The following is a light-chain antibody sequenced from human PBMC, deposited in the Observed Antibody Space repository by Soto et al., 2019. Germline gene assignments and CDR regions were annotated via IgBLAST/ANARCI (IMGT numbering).Light chain of an antibody. V-gene: IGKV1-5*01. CDR1: QSISSW. Sequence: DIQMTQSPSSLSASVGDRVTITCRASQSISSWLAWYQQKPGKAPKLLIYDASSLESGVPSRFSGSGSGTEFTLTISSLQPDDFATYYCQQYNSCPITFGQGTRLEI. CDR2: DAS. CDR3: QQYNSCPIT. J-gene: IGKJ5*01.